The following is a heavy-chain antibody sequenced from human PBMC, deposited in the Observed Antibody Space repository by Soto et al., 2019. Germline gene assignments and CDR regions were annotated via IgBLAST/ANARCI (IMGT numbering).Heavy chain of an antibody. D-gene: IGHD4-17*01. J-gene: IGHJ5*02. V-gene: IGHV3-23*01. CDR1: GFTFSSYA. CDR3: AKDPGEIRWEGDNWFDP. Sequence: GGSLRLSCAASGFTFSSYAMSWVRQAPGKGLEWVSAISGSGGSTYYADSVKGRFTISRDNSKNTLYLQMNSLRAEDTAVYYCAKDPGEIRWEGDNWFDPWGQGTLVTVSS. CDR2: ISGSGGST.